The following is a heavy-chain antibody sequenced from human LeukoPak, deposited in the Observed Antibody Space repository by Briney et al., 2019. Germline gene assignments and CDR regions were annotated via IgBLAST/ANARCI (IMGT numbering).Heavy chain of an antibody. CDR3: AKRLHSSDYYAAFDY. V-gene: IGHV3-23*01. D-gene: IGHD6-25*01. J-gene: IGHJ4*02. Sequence: GGSLRLSCAASGFTLSTYGMSWVRQAPGKGLEWVSSLSGSGGSTYYADSVKGRFTISRDNSNNTLYLQMNSLRAEDTAIYYCAKRLHSSDYYAAFDYWGQGTLVTVSS. CDR2: LSGSGGST. CDR1: GFTLSTYG.